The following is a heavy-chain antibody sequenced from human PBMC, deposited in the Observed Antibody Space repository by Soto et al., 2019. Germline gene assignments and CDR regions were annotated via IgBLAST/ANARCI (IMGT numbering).Heavy chain of an antibody. CDR1: GFTFTSSA. Sequence: SVKVSCKASGFTFTSSAMQWVRQARGQRLEWIGWIVVGSGNTNYAQKFQESVTITRDMSTSTAYMELSSLRSEDTAVYYCAARDGSDISGYTSQALYYYYYGMDVWGQGTTVTVSS. D-gene: IGHD3-22*01. J-gene: IGHJ6*02. V-gene: IGHV1-58*02. CDR2: IVVGSGNT. CDR3: AARDGSDISGYTSQALYYYYYGMDV.